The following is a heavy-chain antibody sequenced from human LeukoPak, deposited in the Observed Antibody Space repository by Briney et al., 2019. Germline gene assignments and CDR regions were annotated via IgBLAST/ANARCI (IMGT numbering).Heavy chain of an antibody. CDR2: INAYNGNS. D-gene: IGHD3-10*01. J-gene: IGHJ3*02. V-gene: IGHV1-18*01. CDR1: GYTFTSYG. CDR3: ARDRGEDYYGSGNYLRAFDI. Sequence: GASVKVSCKASGYTFTSYGFSWVRQAPGQGLEWMGWINAYNGNSNYAQKVVGRVDMTTDTSTSTAYMELRSLRSDDTAVYYCARDRGEDYYGSGNYLRAFDIWGQGTMVTVSS.